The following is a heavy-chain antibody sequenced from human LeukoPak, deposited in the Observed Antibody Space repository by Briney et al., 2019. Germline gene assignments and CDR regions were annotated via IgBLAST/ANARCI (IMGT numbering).Heavy chain of an antibody. Sequence: PSETLSLTCTVSGGSINSYYWSWIRQPAGKGLEWIGRIYISGSTNYNPSLKSRVTMSVDTSKNQFSLKLSSVTAADTAVYYCARDWGITIFGVSYEWFDPWGQGTLVTVSS. CDR2: IYISGST. CDR1: GGSINSYY. V-gene: IGHV4-4*07. J-gene: IGHJ5*02. CDR3: ARDWGITIFGVSYEWFDP. D-gene: IGHD3-3*01.